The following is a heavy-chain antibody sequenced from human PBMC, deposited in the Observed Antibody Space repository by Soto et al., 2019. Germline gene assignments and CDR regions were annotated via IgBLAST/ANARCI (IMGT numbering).Heavy chain of an antibody. CDR2: IYYSGST. J-gene: IGHJ4*02. CDR3: ARGGGGYYGSGTNLDY. V-gene: IGHV4-31*03. D-gene: IGHD3-10*01. CDR1: GGSISSGGYY. Sequence: QVQLQESGPGLVKPSQTLSLTCTVSGGSISSGGYYWSWIRQHPGKGLEWIGYIYYSGSTYYNPSLQSRVTISVDTSKNQFALKLSSVTAADTAVYYCARGGGGYYGSGTNLDYWGQGTLVTVSS.